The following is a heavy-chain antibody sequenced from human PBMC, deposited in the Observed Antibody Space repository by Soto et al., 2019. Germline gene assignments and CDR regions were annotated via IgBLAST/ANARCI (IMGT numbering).Heavy chain of an antibody. CDR3: ARHGFGPLHGLVDV. Sequence: QVQLQESGPGLVKPSETLSLTCTVSGGSITNYYCSWFRQPPGKGLEWIGYIQYNGYSAYNLSLKRRVTMSMDTSQTQFSLMVESVTATDTAVYYCARHGFGPLHGLVDVWGQGTTVIVSS. CDR1: GGSITNYY. V-gene: IGHV4-59*08. CDR2: IQYNGYS. D-gene: IGHD3-10*01. J-gene: IGHJ6*02.